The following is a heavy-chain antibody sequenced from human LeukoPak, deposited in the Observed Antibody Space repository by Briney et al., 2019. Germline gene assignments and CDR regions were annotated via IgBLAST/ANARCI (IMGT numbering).Heavy chain of an antibody. CDR3: AREVGDYYDSSGSFGY. CDR1: GFTFSSYW. J-gene: IGHJ4*02. CDR2: INSDGSRI. V-gene: IGHV3-74*01. D-gene: IGHD3-22*01. Sequence: GGSLRLSCAASGFTFSSYWMHWVRQAPGKGLVWVSRINSDGSRIRYADSVKGRFTISRDNAKNMLYLQMNSLRAEDTAVYYCAREVGDYYDSSGSFGYWGQGTLVTVSS.